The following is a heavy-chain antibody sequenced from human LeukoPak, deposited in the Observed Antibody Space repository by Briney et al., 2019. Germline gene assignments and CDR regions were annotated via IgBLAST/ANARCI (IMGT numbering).Heavy chain of an antibody. CDR1: GFTFSSYG. Sequence: PGGSLRLSCSASGFTFSSYGMHWVRQAPGKGLEWVAFIRYDGSNKYYADSVKGRFTISRDNSKNTLYLQMNSLRAEDTAVYYCAKDKGDAFDIWGQGKMVTVSS. J-gene: IGHJ3*02. CDR3: AKDKGDAFDI. V-gene: IGHV3-30*02. CDR2: IRYDGSNK.